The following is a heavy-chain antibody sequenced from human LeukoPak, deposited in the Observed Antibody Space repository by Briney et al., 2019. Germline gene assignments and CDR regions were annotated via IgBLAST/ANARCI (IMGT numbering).Heavy chain of an antibody. D-gene: IGHD6-19*01. Sequence: ASVKVSCKTSGYTFNLKYIHWVRQAPGQGLEWMCWLNPDSGFTKNAQKFQGRVTLTRDTSIDTAYMELSSLRSDDTAVYYCATDMHTSGWTPFQHWGQGTLVTVSS. CDR2: LNPDSGFT. V-gene: IGHV1-2*02. J-gene: IGHJ1*01. CDR1: GYTFNLKY. CDR3: ATDMHTSGWTPFQH.